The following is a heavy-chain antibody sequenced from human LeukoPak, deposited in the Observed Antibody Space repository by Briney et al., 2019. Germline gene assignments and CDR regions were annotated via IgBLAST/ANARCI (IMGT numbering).Heavy chain of an antibody. CDR2: IDYSGTT. CDR1: GGSISSRSYS. V-gene: IGHV4-39*07. CDR3: ARDDLRSDWFDP. Sequence: SETLSLTCSVSGGSISSRSYSWGWIRQTPGKGLEWVGNIDYSGTTYYTPSLKSRITFSVDTSKNQFSLRLSSVTAADTAVYYCARDDLRSDWFDPWGQGTLVIVSS. J-gene: IGHJ5*02.